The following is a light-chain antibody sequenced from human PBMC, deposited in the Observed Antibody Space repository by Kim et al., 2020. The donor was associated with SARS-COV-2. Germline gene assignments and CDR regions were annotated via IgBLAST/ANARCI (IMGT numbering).Light chain of an antibody. Sequence: SASVGDIVTILCRASQGISTYLAWYQQRPGEAPKLLIYAASTLQSGVPSRFSGSGSGTEFTLTISSLQPEDFATFYCQQLDSYPHTFGGGTKLEI. CDR2: AAS. CDR3: QQLDSYPHT. CDR1: QGISTY. V-gene: IGKV1-9*01. J-gene: IGKJ4*01.